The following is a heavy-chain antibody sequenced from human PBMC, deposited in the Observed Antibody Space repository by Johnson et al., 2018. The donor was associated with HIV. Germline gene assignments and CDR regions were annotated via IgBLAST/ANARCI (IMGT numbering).Heavy chain of an antibody. Sequence: MLLVESGGGLVQPGRSLRLSCAASGFIVTNYYMSWVRQAPGKGLEWVSVIYGNERTFYADSVRGRFTISGDTSTNTLHLQMHSLTAEDTALYYCARGTITMIRGVIGLDIWGQGTMVTVSS. CDR2: IYGNERT. CDR3: ARGTITMIRGVIGLDI. D-gene: IGHD3-10*01. V-gene: IGHV3-66*01. CDR1: GFIVTNYY. J-gene: IGHJ3*02.